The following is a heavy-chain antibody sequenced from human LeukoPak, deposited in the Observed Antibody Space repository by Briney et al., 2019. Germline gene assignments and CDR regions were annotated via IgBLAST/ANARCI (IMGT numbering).Heavy chain of an antibody. CDR1: GFTFSTYA. CDR2: MSGSGGST. Sequence: GGSLRLSCAASGFTFSTYAMSWVRQAPGKGLEWVSAMSGSGGSTKYADSVKGRFTISRDDSKNTLYLQMNSLRAEDTAVYYCEKDGYSSSLNHPGATEFDYWGQGTLVTVSS. CDR3: EKDGYSSSLNHPGATEFDY. V-gene: IGHV3-23*01. D-gene: IGHD6-6*01. J-gene: IGHJ4*02.